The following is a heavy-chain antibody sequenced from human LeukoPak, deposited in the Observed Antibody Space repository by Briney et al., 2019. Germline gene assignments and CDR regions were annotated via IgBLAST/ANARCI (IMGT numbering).Heavy chain of an antibody. Sequence: PSETLSLSCGVSGGSITNTNWWTWFRQPPGKGLEWIGEVNLQGSTNYNPSLKSRVAISVDKSENHISPKLTSVTAADTAVYYCAREGGPYHPPHYSGQGTLVTVAS. D-gene: IGHD1-14*01. CDR1: GGSITNTNW. CDR3: AREGGPYHPPHY. CDR2: VNLQGST. J-gene: IGHJ4*02. V-gene: IGHV4-4*02.